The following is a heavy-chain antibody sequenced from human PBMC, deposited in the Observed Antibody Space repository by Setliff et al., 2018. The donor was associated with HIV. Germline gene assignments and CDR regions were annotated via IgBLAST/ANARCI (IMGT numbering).Heavy chain of an antibody. V-gene: IGHV4-4*07. CDR1: GDSITTSY. D-gene: IGHD5-18*01. Sequence: SETLSLTCTVSGDSITTSYWSWIRQPAGKGLEWIGRIYSTGTTNYNPSLKGRVTISVDKSKNQFSLKLTSVTAADTAVYYCARTLRAAAMGYFDYWGQGTLVTVSS. CDR3: ARTLRAAAMGYFDY. CDR2: IYSTGTT. J-gene: IGHJ4*02.